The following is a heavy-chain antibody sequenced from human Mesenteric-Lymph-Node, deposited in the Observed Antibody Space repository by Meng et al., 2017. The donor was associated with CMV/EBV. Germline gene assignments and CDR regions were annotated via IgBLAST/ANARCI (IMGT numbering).Heavy chain of an antibody. Sequence: SGGCINSSSYCWGGMRQPQGKGRWRIGRIDYRGGTDYNPYRRSRVTISVDKSKNQFSRKLRSVTAADTAVYYCARRRFLEWQPNWFDHWGQGTLVTVSS. J-gene: IGHJ5*02. CDR1: GGCINSSSYC. CDR3: ARRRFLEWQPNWFDH. V-gene: IGHV4-39*01. D-gene: IGHD3-3*01. CDR2: IDYRGGT.